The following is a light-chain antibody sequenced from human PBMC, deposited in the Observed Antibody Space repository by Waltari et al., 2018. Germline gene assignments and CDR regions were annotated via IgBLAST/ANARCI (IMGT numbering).Light chain of an antibody. CDR3: CSYAGDYFYV. V-gene: IGLV2-11*01. CDR2: DVN. Sequence: QSALTQPRSVSGSPGQSVTISCTGSSSDVAAYNQVSWYQHHPGKVPKLMIYDVNKRPSGVPDRFSGSKSGNTASLKISGLQAEDEADYYCCSYAGDYFYVSGPGTTVSVL. J-gene: IGLJ1*01. CDR1: SSDVAAYNQ.